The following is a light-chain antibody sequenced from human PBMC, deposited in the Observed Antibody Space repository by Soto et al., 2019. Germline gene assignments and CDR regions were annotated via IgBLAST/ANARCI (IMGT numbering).Light chain of an antibody. Sequence: DIQMTQSPSTLSASVGDRVTITCRASQSISSWLAWYQQKPGQAPKLLIYKASTLQSGVPSRFSGNGSGTEFTLAISSLQPDDSATYYCQQYNDNWTFGQGTKVEIK. V-gene: IGKV1-5*03. J-gene: IGKJ1*01. CDR3: QQYNDNWT. CDR2: KAS. CDR1: QSISSW.